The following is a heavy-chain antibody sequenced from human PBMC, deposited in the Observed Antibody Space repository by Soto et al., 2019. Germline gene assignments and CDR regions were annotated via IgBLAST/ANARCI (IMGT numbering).Heavy chain of an antibody. D-gene: IGHD3-22*01. V-gene: IGHV3-21*01. Sequence: GGSLRLSCAASGFTFSSYSMNWVRQAPGKGLEWVSSISSSSSYIYYADSVKGRFTISRDNAKNSLYLQMNSPRAEDTAVYYCASAEYYYDTSGWFYWGQGTLVTVSS. CDR2: ISSSSSYI. CDR1: GFTFSSYS. CDR3: ASAEYYYDTSGWFY. J-gene: IGHJ4*02.